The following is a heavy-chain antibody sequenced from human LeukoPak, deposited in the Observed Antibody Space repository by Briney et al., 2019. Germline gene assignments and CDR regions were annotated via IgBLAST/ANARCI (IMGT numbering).Heavy chain of an antibody. D-gene: IGHD4-17*01. CDR3: ARALYGDYGSYGMDV. Sequence: ASVKVSCKASGYTFTSYDINWVRQATGQGLEWMGWMNPNSGNTGYAQKFQGRVTMTTDTSTSTAYMELSRLRSDDTAVYYCARALYGDYGSYGMDVWGQGTTVTVSS. V-gene: IGHV1-8*01. CDR1: GYTFTSYD. CDR2: MNPNSGNT. J-gene: IGHJ6*02.